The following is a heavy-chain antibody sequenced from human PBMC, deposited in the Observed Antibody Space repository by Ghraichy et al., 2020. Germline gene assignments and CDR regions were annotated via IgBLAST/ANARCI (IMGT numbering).Heavy chain of an antibody. V-gene: IGHV3-21*01. Sequence: GGSLRLSCAASGFTFSDYFINWVRQAPGKGLEWISSISSSRTYIYYADSVRGRFTISRDDAQNSLYLEMNSLRAEDTAVYYCARDHCTSSSCLEGYYYGMDVWGQGTTVSVSS. J-gene: IGHJ6*02. D-gene: IGHD2-2*01. CDR3: ARDHCTSSSCLEGYYYGMDV. CDR1: GFTFSDYF. CDR2: ISSSRTYI.